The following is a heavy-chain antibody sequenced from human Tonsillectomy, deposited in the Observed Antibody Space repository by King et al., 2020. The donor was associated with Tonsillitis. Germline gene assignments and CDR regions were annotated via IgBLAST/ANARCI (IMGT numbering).Heavy chain of an antibody. CDR1: GYTFTSYL. V-gene: IGHV1-46*01. Sequence: QLVQSGAEVKEPGASVKLSCEASGYTFTSYLIHWVRQAPGQGLEWMGIINTGDGVTVYAQKFQGRVTLTRDTSTSTVYMEFTRLGSEDTAVYYCLRELGWLHDYWGQGTLVTFSS. CDR2: INTGDGVT. CDR3: LRELGWLHDY. D-gene: IGHD5-12*01. J-gene: IGHJ4*02.